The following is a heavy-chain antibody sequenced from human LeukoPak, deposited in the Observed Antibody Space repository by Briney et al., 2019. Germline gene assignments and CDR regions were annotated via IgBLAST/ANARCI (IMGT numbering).Heavy chain of an antibody. CDR2: IYYSGST. CDR1: GGSISSYY. V-gene: IGHV4-59*01. D-gene: IGHD1-26*01. Sequence: PSETLSPTCTVSGGSISSYYWSWIRQPQGKGLEWIGYIYYSGSTNYNPSLKSRVTISVDTSKNQFSLKLSSVTAADTAVYYCARAVRVGATFDYWGQGTLVTVSS. CDR3: ARAVRVGATFDY. J-gene: IGHJ4*02.